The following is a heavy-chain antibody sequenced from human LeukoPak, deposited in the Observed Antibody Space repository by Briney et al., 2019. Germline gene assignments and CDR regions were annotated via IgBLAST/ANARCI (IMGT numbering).Heavy chain of an antibody. CDR2: LSWDSANI. CDR1: GFTFHDYA. CDR3: AKCPYYYDSSGSPFDF. Sequence: GGSLRLSCAASGFTFHDYAMHWVRQAPGQGLEWVSGLSWDSANIGYADSVKGRFTISRDNAKNSLYLQMNSLRVEDAALYYCAKCPYYYDSSGSPFDFWGQGTLVTVSS. D-gene: IGHD3-22*01. J-gene: IGHJ4*02. V-gene: IGHV3-9*01.